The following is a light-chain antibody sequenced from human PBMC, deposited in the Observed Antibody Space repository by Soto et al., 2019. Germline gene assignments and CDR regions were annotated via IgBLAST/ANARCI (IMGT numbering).Light chain of an antibody. CDR1: QSVSNY. V-gene: IGKV3-11*01. Sequence: IALQPSPFTLSLAPGESAPLSCRASQSVSNYLAWYQQKPGQAPRLLIYDASNRATGIPARFSGSGSGTDFTLTISSLQPEDFATYYCQQLYSFPLTFGGGTKVDIK. J-gene: IGKJ4*01. CDR3: QQLYSFPLT. CDR2: DAS.